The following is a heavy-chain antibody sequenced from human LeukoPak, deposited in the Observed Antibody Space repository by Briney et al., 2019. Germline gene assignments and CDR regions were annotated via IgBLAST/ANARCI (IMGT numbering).Heavy chain of an antibody. CDR3: ARNWNDVEYYYYGMDV. CDR2: ISAYNGNT. V-gene: IGHV1-18*01. J-gene: IGHJ6*02. D-gene: IGHD1-1*01. CDR1: GYTFTSYG. Sequence: GASVKVSCKASGYTFTSYGISWVQQAPGQGLEWMGWISAYNGNTNYAQKLQGRVTMTTDTSTSTAYMELRSLRSDDTAVYYCARNWNDVEYYYYGMDVWGQGTTVTVSS.